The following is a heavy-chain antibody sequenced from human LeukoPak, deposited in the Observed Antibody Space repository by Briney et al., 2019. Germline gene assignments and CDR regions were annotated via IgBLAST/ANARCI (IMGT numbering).Heavy chain of an antibody. CDR3: AKDTVGATFPGAFDI. J-gene: IGHJ3*02. V-gene: IGHV4-38-2*02. D-gene: IGHD1-26*01. Sequence: SETLSLTCTVSGYSISNAYYWGWIRQPPGKGLEWIGSVYYSGSTYYNPSLKSRVTISVDASKNQFSLELTSVTAADTAVYYCAKDTVGATFPGAFDIWGQGTMVTVSS. CDR2: VYYSGST. CDR1: GYSISNAYY.